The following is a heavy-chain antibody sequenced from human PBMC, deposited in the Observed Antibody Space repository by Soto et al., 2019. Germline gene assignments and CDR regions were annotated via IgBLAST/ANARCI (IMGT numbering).Heavy chain of an antibody. V-gene: IGHV1-2*02. CDR1: GYTFSDYY. J-gene: IGHJ4*02. Sequence: QVQLVQSGAEVRKPGASVKVSCKASGYTFSDYYIHWVRQAPGQGLEWMGWINPNSGGTKYAPKFQGGVTMTRATSIPTAYMELSRLRSGDTAVYYCAREPATAKPEGVDFWGEGTLVTVDS. CDR2: INPNSGGT. CDR3: AREPATAKPEGVDF. D-gene: IGHD1-1*01.